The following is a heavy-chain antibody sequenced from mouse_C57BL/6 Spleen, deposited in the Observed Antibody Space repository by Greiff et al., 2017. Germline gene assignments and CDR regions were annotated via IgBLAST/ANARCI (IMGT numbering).Heavy chain of an antibody. CDR2: ISGGGGNT. J-gene: IGHJ2*01. CDR3: ARQVYYYGSSDYFDY. D-gene: IGHD1-1*01. Sequence: EVKLMESGGGLVKPGGSLKLSCAASGFTFSSYTMSWVRQTPEKRLEWVATISGGGGNTYYPDSVKGRFTISRDNAKNTLYLQMSSLRSEDTALYYCARQVYYYGSSDYFDYWGQGTTLTVSS. V-gene: IGHV5-9*01. CDR1: GFTFSSYT.